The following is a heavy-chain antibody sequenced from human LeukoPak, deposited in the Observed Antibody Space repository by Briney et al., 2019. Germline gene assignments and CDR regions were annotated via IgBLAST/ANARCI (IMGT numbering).Heavy chain of an antibody. J-gene: IGHJ4*02. V-gene: IGHV4-61*01. CDR1: GGSVSSGIYY. Sequence: SETLSLTWSVSGGSVSSGIYYWSWIRQPPGKGLEWIGHVDYSGSTSYNPSLKRRVTISLDTSKNQFSLKVMYLTAADTAVYYCARGIRTGYGYWGQGTLVTVSS. D-gene: IGHD1-1*01. CDR2: VDYSGST. CDR3: ARGIRTGYGY.